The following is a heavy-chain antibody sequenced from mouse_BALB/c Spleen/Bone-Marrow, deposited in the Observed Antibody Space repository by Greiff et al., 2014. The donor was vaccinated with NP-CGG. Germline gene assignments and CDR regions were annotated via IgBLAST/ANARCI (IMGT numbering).Heavy chain of an antibody. Sequence: VHVKQSGADLVKPGASVKLSCTTSGFNIKDTFTHWVKQRPEQGLEWIGRIDPASGNTKYDPKFQGKATITADTSSNKVSLQLSGLTSEDTAVYYCAHDAPFTYWGQGTLVTVSA. CDR2: IDPASGNT. CDR3: AHDAPFTY. V-gene: IGHV14-3*02. J-gene: IGHJ3*01. CDR1: GFNIKDTF. D-gene: IGHD2-3*01.